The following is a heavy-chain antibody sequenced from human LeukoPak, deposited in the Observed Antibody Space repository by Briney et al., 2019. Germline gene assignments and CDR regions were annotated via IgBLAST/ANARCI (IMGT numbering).Heavy chain of an antibody. V-gene: IGHV3-23*01. CDR2: ISGSGGST. CDR1: GFTFSSYA. J-gene: IGHJ3*02. D-gene: IGHD1-26*01. Sequence: GGSLRLSCAASGFTFSSYAMSWVRQAPGKGPEWVSAISGSGGSTYYADSVKGRFTISRDNSKNTLYLQMNSLRAEDTAVFYCAKFGGSFIAPFDIWGQGTMVTVSS. CDR3: AKFGGSFIAPFDI.